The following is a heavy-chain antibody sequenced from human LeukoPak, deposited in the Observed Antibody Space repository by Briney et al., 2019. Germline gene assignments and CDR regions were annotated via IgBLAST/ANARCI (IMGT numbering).Heavy chain of an antibody. V-gene: IGHV3-30-3*01. D-gene: IGHD1-26*01. CDR2: ISYDGSNK. CDR3: ARLRGGSSDFDY. Sequence: GGSLRLSCAASGFTFSSYAMHWVRQAPGKGLEWVAVISYDGSNKYYADSVKGRFTISRDNSKNTLYLQMNSLRAEDAAVYYCARLRGGSSDFDYWGQGTLVTVSS. J-gene: IGHJ4*02. CDR1: GFTFSSYA.